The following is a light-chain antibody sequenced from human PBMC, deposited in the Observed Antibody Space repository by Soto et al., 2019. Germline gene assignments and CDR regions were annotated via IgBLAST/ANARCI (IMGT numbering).Light chain of an antibody. CDR2: EVS. V-gene: IGLV2-14*01. Sequence: QSALTQPASVSGSPGQSITISCTGTSSDVGGYNYVSWYQQHPGKAPKLMIYEVSNRPSGVSNRFSGSKSGKTASLTISGLQAEDEADYYCSSYTSSSTRVFGGGTKLTVL. CDR1: SSDVGGYNY. CDR3: SSYTSSSTRV. J-gene: IGLJ3*02.